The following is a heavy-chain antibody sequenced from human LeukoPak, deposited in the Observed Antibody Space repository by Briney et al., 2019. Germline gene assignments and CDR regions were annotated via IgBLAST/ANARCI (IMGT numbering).Heavy chain of an antibody. V-gene: IGHV4-39*01. CDR1: GFTFSRYSMN. Sequence: GSLRLSCAASGFTFSRYSMNWVRQPPGKGLGWIGSIYYSRSTYYNPSPKSRVTISVDTSKNQFSLKLSSVTAADTAVYYCARHKAYYYGSGIDYWGQGTLVTVSS. J-gene: IGHJ4*02. CDR3: ARHKAYYYGSGIDY. CDR2: IYYSRST. D-gene: IGHD3-10*01.